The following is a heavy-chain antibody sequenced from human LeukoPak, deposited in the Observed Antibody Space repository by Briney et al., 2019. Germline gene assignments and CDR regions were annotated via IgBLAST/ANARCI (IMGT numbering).Heavy chain of an antibody. J-gene: IGHJ3*02. V-gene: IGHV3-30*04. CDR3: ARDAFGLTGYYDDAFDI. Sequence: PGGSLRLSCAASGFIFSTYAMHWVRQAPGKGLEWVAVISYDGSSKYYADSVKGRFTISRDNSKSTLFLQMNSLRAEDTAMYYCARDAFGLTGYYDDAFDIWGQGTMVTVSS. CDR2: ISYDGSSK. CDR1: GFIFSTYA. D-gene: IGHD3-9*01.